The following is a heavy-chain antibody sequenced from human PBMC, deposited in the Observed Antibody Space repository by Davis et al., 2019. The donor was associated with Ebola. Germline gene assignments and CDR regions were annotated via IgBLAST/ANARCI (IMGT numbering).Heavy chain of an antibody. CDR3: AAEGDTGAYED. CDR1: GASVRSDSYY. CDR2: IFYTGST. V-gene: IGHV4-61*01. J-gene: IGHJ4*02. Sequence: SETLSLTCSVSGASVRSDSYYWTWIRRPPGKGLEWLGYIFYTGSTNYNSSLKSRLTISRDTSTNQFSLKLTSMTAVDTAVYYCAAEGDTGAYEDWGQGSLVTVSS. D-gene: IGHD7-27*01.